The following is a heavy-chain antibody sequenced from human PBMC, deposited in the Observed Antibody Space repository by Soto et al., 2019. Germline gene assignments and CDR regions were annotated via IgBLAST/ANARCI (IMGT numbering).Heavy chain of an antibody. CDR3: ARDIPIVVVPSAGYFDY. J-gene: IGHJ4*02. D-gene: IGHD2-15*01. Sequence: GGSLRLSCAASGFTFSSYSMNWVRQAPGKGLEWVSSISSSSSYIYYADSVKGRFTISRDNAKNSLYLQMNSLRAEDTAVYYCARDIPIVVVPSAGYFDYWGQGTLVTVSS. CDR2: ISSSSSYI. V-gene: IGHV3-21*01. CDR1: GFTFSSYS.